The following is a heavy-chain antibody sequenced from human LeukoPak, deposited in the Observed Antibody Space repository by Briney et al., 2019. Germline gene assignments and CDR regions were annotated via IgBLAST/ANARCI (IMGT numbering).Heavy chain of an antibody. V-gene: IGHV5-51*01. CDR2: IYPGDSDT. CDR3: ARGYTYGLFDY. Sequence: GESLKISCKGSGYSFITYWIGWVRQMPGKGQEWMGIIYPGDSDTRYSPSFRGQVTISADKSISTAFLQWSSLKASDTAMYYCARGYTYGLFDYWGQGTLVTVSS. CDR1: GYSFITYW. D-gene: IGHD5-18*01. J-gene: IGHJ4*02.